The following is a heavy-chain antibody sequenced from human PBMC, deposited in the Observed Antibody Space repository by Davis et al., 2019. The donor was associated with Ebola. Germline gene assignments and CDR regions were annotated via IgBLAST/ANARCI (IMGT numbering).Heavy chain of an antibody. CDR2: ISYDGSNK. J-gene: IGHJ6*02. CDR1: GFTFSSYG. Sequence: GESLKISCAASGFTFSSYGMHWVRQAPGKGLEWVAVISYDGSNKYYADSVKGRFTISRDNSKNTLYLQLNSLRAEDTAVYYCARDQSRQQLLNYGMDVWGQGTTVTVSS. D-gene: IGHD6-13*01. CDR3: ARDQSRQQLLNYGMDV. V-gene: IGHV3-30*03.